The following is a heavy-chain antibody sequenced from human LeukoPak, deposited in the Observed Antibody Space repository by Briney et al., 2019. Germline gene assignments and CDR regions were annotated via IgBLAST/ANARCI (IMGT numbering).Heavy chain of an antibody. Sequence: PSETLSLTCAVSGGSISSGGYSWSWIRQPPGKGLEWIRYIYHSGSTYYNPSLKSRVTISVDRSKNQFSLKLSSVTAADTAVYYCARDARGRGVPDAFDIWGQGTMVTVSS. CDR2: IYHSGST. CDR3: ARDARGRGVPDAFDI. D-gene: IGHD3-10*01. V-gene: IGHV4-30-2*01. CDR1: GGSISSGGYS. J-gene: IGHJ3*02.